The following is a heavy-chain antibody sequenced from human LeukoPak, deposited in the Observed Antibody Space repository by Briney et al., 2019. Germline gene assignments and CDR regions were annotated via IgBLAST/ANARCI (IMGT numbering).Heavy chain of an antibody. CDR3: ARARRRITIFGVTWGPFDY. CDR1: GFTFSSYS. D-gene: IGHD3-3*01. Sequence: GGSLRLSCAASGFTFSSYSMNWVRQAPGKGLEWVSSISSSSSYIYYADSVKGRFTISRDNAKNSLYLQMNSLRAEDTAVYYCARARRRITIFGVTWGPFDYWGQGTLVTVSS. V-gene: IGHV3-21*01. CDR2: ISSSSSYI. J-gene: IGHJ4*02.